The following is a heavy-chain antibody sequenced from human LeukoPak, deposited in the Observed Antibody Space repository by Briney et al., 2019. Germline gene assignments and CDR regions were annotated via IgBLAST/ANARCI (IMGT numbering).Heavy chain of an antibody. CDR1: GGSISSHY. D-gene: IGHD1/OR15-1a*01. CDR3: ARDSGKTGNFDY. Sequence: PSETLSLTCTVSGGSISSHYWSWIRQPPGKGLEWIGYIYYSGSTNYNPSLKSRVTISVDTSKNQFSLKLSSVTAADTAVYYCARDSGKTGNFDYWGQGTLVTVSS. V-gene: IGHV4-59*11. CDR2: IYYSGST. J-gene: IGHJ4*02.